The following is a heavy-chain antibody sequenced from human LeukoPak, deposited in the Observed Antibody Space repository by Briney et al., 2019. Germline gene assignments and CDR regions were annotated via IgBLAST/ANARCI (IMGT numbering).Heavy chain of an antibody. J-gene: IGHJ3*02. CDR1: GYTFTSYD. CDR3: ARGPDTILYAFDI. V-gene: IGHV1-8*03. Sequence: ASVKVSCMASGYTFTSYDINWVRQATGQGLEWIGWMNPNSGNTGYAQKFQGRVIITRNTSISTAYMELSSLRSEDTAVYYCARGPDTILYAFDIWGQGTMVTVSS. D-gene: IGHD3-3*01. CDR2: MNPNSGNT.